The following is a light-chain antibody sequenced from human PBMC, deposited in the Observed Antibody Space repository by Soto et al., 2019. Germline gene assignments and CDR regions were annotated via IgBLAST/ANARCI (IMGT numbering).Light chain of an antibody. CDR1: QGISSY. Sequence: AIRMTQSPSSFSASTGDRVTITCRASQGISSYLAWYQQKPGKAPKLLIYAASTLQSGVPSRFSGSGSGTDFILTISCLQSEDCATYYCQQYYSYPPTFGGGTKVEIK. V-gene: IGKV1-8*01. CDR2: AAS. J-gene: IGKJ4*01. CDR3: QQYYSYPPT.